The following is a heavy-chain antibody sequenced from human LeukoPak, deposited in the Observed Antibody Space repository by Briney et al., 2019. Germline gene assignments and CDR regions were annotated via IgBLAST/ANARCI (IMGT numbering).Heavy chain of an antibody. J-gene: IGHJ3*02. CDR3: ARVGGNIDAFDI. V-gene: IGHV4-59*01. Sequence: PSETLSLTCAVSGGSIGSYYWSWIRQPPGKGLEWIGDIYYSGRTNYNPSLKSRVTISVDTSENQFSLKLSSVTAADTAVYYCARVGGNIDAFDIWGQGTVVTVSS. CDR1: GGSIGSYY. CDR2: IYYSGRT. D-gene: IGHD3-16*01.